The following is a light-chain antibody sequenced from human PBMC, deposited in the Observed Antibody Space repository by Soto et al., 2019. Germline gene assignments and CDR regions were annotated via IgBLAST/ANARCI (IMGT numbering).Light chain of an antibody. J-gene: IGKJ1*01. CDR1: QSLLHSNGYNY. V-gene: IGKV2-28*01. Sequence: DIVMTQSPLSLPVTPGEPAYISCRSSQSLLHSNGYNYLDWYLQKPGQSPQLLIYLGSNRASGVPDRFSGSVSGTDFTLTISRVEAEDVGVYYCMQALQTRWTFGQGAKVEIK. CDR2: LGS. CDR3: MQALQTRWT.